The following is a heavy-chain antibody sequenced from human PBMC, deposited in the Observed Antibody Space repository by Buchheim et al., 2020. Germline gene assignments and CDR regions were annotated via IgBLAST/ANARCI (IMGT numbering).Heavy chain of an antibody. CDR2: ITSSGEIG. J-gene: IGHJ4*02. CDR1: GFTFSSYE. V-gene: IGHV3-48*03. CDR3: ARDLGAAGQHFDY. D-gene: IGHD6-13*01. Sequence: EVQLVESGGGLVQPGGSLRLSCAASGFTFSSYEMNWVRQAPGKGLEWVSYITSSGEIGYYADSVKGRFTISRDNAKTSLYLQMTRLRAEDTAVYYCARDLGAAGQHFDYWGQGTL.